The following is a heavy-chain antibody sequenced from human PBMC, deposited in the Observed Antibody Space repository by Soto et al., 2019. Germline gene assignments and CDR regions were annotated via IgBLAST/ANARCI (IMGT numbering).Heavy chain of an antibody. Sequence: QVQLVQYGAEVKKPGASVKVSCKSSGYTFTSYGICWVRQAPGHGLEWMGWISDYNGNTNYAQKLQGRVTMTTDTSTSTAYMELRSLRSDDTAVYYCASDYGDYVGGWFDPWGQGTLVTVSS. J-gene: IGHJ5*02. V-gene: IGHV1-18*01. D-gene: IGHD4-17*01. CDR1: GYTFTSYG. CDR2: ISDYNGNT. CDR3: ASDYGDYVGGWFDP.